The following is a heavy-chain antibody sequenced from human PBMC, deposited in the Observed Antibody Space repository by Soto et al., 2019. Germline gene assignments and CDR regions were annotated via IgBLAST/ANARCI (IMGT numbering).Heavy chain of an antibody. D-gene: IGHD6-13*01. J-gene: IGHJ4*02. CDR3: ARCIPETIAAAAGNVDY. Sequence: PGESLKISCKGSGYSFTSYWIGWVRQMPGKGLEWMGIIYPGDSDTRYSPSFQGQVTISADKSISTAYLQWSSLKASDTAMYYCARCIPETIAAAAGNVDYWGQGTLVTVSS. V-gene: IGHV5-51*01. CDR1: GYSFTSYW. CDR2: IYPGDSDT.